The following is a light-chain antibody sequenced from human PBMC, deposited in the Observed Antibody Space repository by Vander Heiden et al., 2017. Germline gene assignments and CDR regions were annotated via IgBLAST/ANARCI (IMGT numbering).Light chain of an antibody. CDR3: SSYTSSSTV. Sequence: QSALTQPASVSGSPGQSITISCTGTSSDVGGYNYVSWYQQHPGKAPKLMIYDVSNRPSGVSNCFSGSKSGNTASLTISGLQAEDEADYYCSSYTSSSTVFGGGTKLTVL. CDR1: SSDVGGYNY. CDR2: DVS. V-gene: IGLV2-14*01. J-gene: IGLJ3*02.